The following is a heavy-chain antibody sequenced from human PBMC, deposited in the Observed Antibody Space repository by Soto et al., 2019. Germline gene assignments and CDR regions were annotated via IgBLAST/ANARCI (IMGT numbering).Heavy chain of an antibody. CDR3: ATLDGPAAAGLVLDF. CDR2: IKQDENGK. J-gene: IGHJ4*02. V-gene: IGHV3-7*02. Sequence: EVQLVESGGGLVQPGGSLRLSCEASGFTFSSRWMTSDRNGTGKGEEWVANIKQDENGKDYVESVEGRFTISRDNAKNSLYLQMNSLRAEDTAVYYCATLDGPAAAGLVLDFWGQGTLVTVSS. CDR1: GFTFSSRW. D-gene: IGHD6-13*01.